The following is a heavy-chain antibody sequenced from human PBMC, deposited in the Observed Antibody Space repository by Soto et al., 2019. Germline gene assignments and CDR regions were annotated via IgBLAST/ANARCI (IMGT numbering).Heavy chain of an antibody. CDR3: FTGITINYFSVVY. Sequence: PGVSLRLSCTASGFTFNNAFMSRVRRAPGKGLEWVGRIKTKTNDGAIDYAAPVKGRFTISRDDSKNTLYLQMNSLKTEDAAVYFCFTGITINYFSVVYWGQGTVGTVSS. J-gene: IGHJ4*02. D-gene: IGHD3-3*01. CDR1: GFTFNNAF. V-gene: IGHV3-15*01. CDR2: IKTKTNDGAI.